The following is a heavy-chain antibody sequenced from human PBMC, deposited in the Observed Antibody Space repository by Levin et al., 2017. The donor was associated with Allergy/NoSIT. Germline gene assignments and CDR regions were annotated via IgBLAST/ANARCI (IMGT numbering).Heavy chain of an antibody. CDR1: GFTFSSYG. V-gene: IGHV3-30*18. J-gene: IGHJ6*02. Sequence: PGGSLRLSCAASGFTFSSYGMHWVRQAPGKGLEWVAVISYDGSNKYYADSVKGRFTISRDNSKNTLYLQMNSLRAEDTAVYYCAKEQTKYYYYGMDVWGQGTTVTVSS. CDR2: ISYDGSNK. CDR3: AKEQTKYYYYGMDV. D-gene: IGHD1-1*01.